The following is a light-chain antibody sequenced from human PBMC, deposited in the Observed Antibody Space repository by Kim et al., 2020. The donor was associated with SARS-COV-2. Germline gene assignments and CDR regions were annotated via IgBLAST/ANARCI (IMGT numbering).Light chain of an antibody. CDR1: SLRSYY. CDR2: GKN. Sequence: SSELTQDPAVSVALVQTVRTTCQGDSLRSYYASWYQQKPGQAPVLVIYGKNNRPSGIPDRFSGSTSGNTASLTITGARAADEADYYCNSRASSGNHRQVF. V-gene: IGLV3-19*01. J-gene: IGLJ1*01. CDR3: NSRASSGNHRQV.